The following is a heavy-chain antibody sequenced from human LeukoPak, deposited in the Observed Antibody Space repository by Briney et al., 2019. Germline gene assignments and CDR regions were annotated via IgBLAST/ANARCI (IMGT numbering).Heavy chain of an antibody. Sequence: SQTLSLTCTVSGGSISSGDYYWSWIRQPPGKGQEWIGYIYYSGSTYYNPSLKSRVTISVDTSKNQFSLKLSSVTAADTAVYYCARARSAGNIYYYGMDVWGKGTTVTVSS. V-gene: IGHV4-30-4*01. D-gene: IGHD6-13*01. J-gene: IGHJ6*04. CDR2: IYYSGST. CDR3: ARARSAGNIYYYGMDV. CDR1: GGSISSGDYY.